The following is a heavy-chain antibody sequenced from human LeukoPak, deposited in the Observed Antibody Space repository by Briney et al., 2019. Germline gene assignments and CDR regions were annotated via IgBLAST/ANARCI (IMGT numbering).Heavy chain of an antibody. CDR2: ISAYNGNT. Sequence: ASVKVSCKASGYTFTSYGISWVRQAPGQGLEWMGWISAYNGNTNYAQKLQGRVTMTTDTSTSTAYMELRSLRSDDTAVYYCARDELNYYGSGSPFDYWGQGTLVTVSS. D-gene: IGHD3-10*01. J-gene: IGHJ4*02. CDR1: GYTFTSYG. V-gene: IGHV1-18*01. CDR3: ARDELNYYGSGSPFDY.